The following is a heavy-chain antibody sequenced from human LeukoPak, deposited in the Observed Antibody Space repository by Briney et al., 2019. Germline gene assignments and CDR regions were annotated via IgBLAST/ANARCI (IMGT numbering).Heavy chain of an antibody. CDR1: GFTFVSYN. CDR3: ARPYLEWSLKFYMDV. Sequence: GGSLRLSCAASGFTFVSYNMNWVRQAPGKGLEWVAYISSSSSLIYYAGSVKGRFTVSRDSAKRSLYLQMNSLRAEDTAVYYCARPYLEWSLKFYMDVWGKGTTVTVSS. CDR2: ISSSSSLI. J-gene: IGHJ6*03. D-gene: IGHD3-3*02. V-gene: IGHV3-48*01.